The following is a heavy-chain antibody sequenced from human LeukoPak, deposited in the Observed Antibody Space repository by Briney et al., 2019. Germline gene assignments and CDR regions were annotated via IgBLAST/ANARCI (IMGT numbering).Heavy chain of an antibody. CDR3: ARGVWFGEF. CDR1: GGSFSGYY. J-gene: IGHJ4*02. D-gene: IGHD3-10*01. Sequence: SETLSPTCAVYGGSFSGYYRSWIRQPPGKGLEWIGEINHSGSTNYNPSLKSRVTISVDTSKNQFSLKLSSVTAADTAVYYCARGVWFGEFWGQGTLVTVSS. V-gene: IGHV4-34*01. CDR2: INHSGST.